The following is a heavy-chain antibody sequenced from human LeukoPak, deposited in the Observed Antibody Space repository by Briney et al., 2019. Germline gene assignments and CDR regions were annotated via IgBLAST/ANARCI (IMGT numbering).Heavy chain of an antibody. Sequence: SQTLSLTCTVSGGSISSGGYYWGWIRQHPGKGLEWIEYIYHSGRTYYKPSLKSRITISVDTSKNEFSVKLSSVTAADTAVYYCARLDDTSGYYNDRPGGPFDYWGQGTLVTVSS. CDR1: GGSISSGGYY. V-gene: IGHV4-31*03. CDR3: ARLDDTSGYYNDRPGGPFDY. CDR2: IYHSGRT. D-gene: IGHD3-22*01. J-gene: IGHJ4*02.